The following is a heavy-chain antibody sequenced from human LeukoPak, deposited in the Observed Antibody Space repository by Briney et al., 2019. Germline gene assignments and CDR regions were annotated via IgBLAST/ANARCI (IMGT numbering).Heavy chain of an antibody. J-gene: IGHJ4*02. D-gene: IGHD6-19*01. CDR3: ARITDPDYRSGWSGADY. V-gene: IGHV4-4*07. CDR2: IYPTGHP. Sequence: SETLSLTCTVSGGSLGNYYGGWTRHPAGKGREWIGRIYPTGHPHHNPSLKSRVTMSVDTSKNQFSLKMTSLTAADTAVYYCARITDPDYRSGWSGADYWGRGTQVTVSA. CDR1: GGSLGNYY.